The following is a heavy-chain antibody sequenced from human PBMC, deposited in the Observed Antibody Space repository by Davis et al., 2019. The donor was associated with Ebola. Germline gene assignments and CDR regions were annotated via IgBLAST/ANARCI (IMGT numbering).Heavy chain of an antibody. V-gene: IGHV1-18*04. J-gene: IGHJ4*02. D-gene: IGHD1-1*01. Sequence: AASVKVSCKASGYTFTSYGITWVRQAPGQGLEWMGWINPHNGNTNYAQNVQGRVTMTTDTSTSTAYMEVGILRSDDTAVCYCARAQFPTTSDHWGQGTLVTVSS. CDR3: ARAQFPTTSDH. CDR2: INPHNGNT. CDR1: GYTFTSYG.